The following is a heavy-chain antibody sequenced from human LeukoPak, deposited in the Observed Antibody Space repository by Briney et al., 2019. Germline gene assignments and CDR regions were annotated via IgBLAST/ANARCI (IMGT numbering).Heavy chain of an antibody. D-gene: IGHD1-1*01. CDR1: GGSFSGYY. CDR3: ARGPNWNHIDY. Sequence: SETLSLTCAVYGGSFSGYYWSWIRQPPGKGLEWIGEINHSGSTNYNPSLKSRVTISVDMSKNQFSLKLSSVTAADTAVYYCARGPNWNHIDYWGQGTLVTVSS. CDR2: INHSGST. J-gene: IGHJ4*02. V-gene: IGHV4-34*01.